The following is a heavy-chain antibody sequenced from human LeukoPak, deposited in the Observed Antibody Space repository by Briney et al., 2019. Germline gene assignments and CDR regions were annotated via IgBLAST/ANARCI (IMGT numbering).Heavy chain of an antibody. CDR2: INPNSGGT. J-gene: IGHJ3*02. CDR3: ATLLLRTGSYYNNHDAFDI. D-gene: IGHD3-10*01. CDR1: GDTFTGYY. Sequence: ASVRVSCKASGDTFTGYYMHCGRQAPGQGVEWMGWINPNSGGTNYAQKFQGRVTMTRDTSISTAYMELSRLRSDDTAVYYCATLLLRTGSYYNNHDAFDIWGQGTMVTVSS. V-gene: IGHV1-2*02.